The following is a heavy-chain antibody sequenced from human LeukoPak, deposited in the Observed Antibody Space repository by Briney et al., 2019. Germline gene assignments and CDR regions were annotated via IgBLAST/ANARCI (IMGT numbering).Heavy chain of an antibody. V-gene: IGHV4-34*01. CDR2: INHSGGT. J-gene: IGHJ4*02. Sequence: SETLSLTCAVYGGSFSGYYWSWIRQPPGKGLEWIGEINHSGGTNYNPSLKSRVTISVDTSKNQFSLKLSSVTAADTAVYYCARGPNSSGYYYIVYPFDYWGQGTLVTVSS. D-gene: IGHD3-22*01. CDR3: ARGPNSSGYYYIVYPFDY. CDR1: GGSFSGYY.